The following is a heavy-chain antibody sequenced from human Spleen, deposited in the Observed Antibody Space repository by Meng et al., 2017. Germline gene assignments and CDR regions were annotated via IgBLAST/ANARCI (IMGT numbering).Heavy chain of an antibody. V-gene: IGHV1-3*01. CDR2: INAGNGDT. CDR1: EYTFTSYA. D-gene: IGHD3-16*01. CDR3: TRDPYGGYILYN. J-gene: IGHJ4*02. Sequence: QVQLVQSGAEVKKPGASVKVSCKASEYTFTSYAMHWVRQAPGQRLEWMGWINAGNGDTKYSQKFQGRVTITRDTSASTAYMELSSLRSEDTAVYYCTRDPYGGYILYNWGQGTLVTVSS.